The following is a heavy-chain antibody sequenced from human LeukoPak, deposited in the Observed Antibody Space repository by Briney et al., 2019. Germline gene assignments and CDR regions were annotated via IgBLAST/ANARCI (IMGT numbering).Heavy chain of an antibody. J-gene: IGHJ6*02. CDR1: GYTFTSYY. CDR3: ARRDGYNYHYYGMDV. Sequence: GASVKVSCTASGYTFTSYYMHWVRQAPGQGLEWMGIINPSGGSTSYAQKFQGRVTMTRDTSTSTVYMELSSLRSEDTAVYYCARRDGYNYHYYGMDVWGQGTTVTVSS. CDR2: INPSGGST. V-gene: IGHV1-46*01. D-gene: IGHD5-24*01.